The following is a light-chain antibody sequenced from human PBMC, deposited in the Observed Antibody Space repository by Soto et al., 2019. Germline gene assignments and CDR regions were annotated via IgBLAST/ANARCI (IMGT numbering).Light chain of an antibody. CDR3: QQRHMWPIT. CDR2: DAY. Sequence: EVVLTQSPVTLSLSPGERATLSCRASQSFRGLLAWYQQKPGQAPRLLIYDAYNRATGIPPSVSGSGSGTDFTLTISSLEPEDSAVYYCQQRHMWPITFGQGTRLEIK. V-gene: IGKV3-11*01. CDR1: QSFRGL. J-gene: IGKJ5*01.